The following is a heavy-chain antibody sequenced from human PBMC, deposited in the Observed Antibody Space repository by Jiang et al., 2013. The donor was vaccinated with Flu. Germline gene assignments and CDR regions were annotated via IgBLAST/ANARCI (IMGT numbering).Heavy chain of an antibody. Sequence: VQLVESGGGLVQPGGSLRLSCTASGFIFSNYWMHWVRQVPGKGLTWVSRMSTDGSVTNYADPVKGRFTISRDNAKNTLYLQLSSLRTDDTAIYYCVKDSNGGRFDPWGLGTLVTVSS. CDR2: MSTDGSVT. CDR1: GFIFSNYW. D-gene: IGHD3-16*01. J-gene: IGHJ5*02. CDR3: VKDSNGGRFDP. V-gene: IGHV3-74*01.